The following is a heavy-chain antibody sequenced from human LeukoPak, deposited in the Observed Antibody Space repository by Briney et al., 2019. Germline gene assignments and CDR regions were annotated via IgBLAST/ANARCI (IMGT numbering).Heavy chain of an antibody. Sequence: GGSLRLSCAASEFTFSSYGMSWVRQAPGKGLDWVSGISGSGRTYYADSVKGRFTISRDNPKNTLYLQMNSLRAEDTAVYYCALGQDVLRFGELLGPWGQGTLVTVSS. J-gene: IGHJ5*02. D-gene: IGHD3-10*01. CDR3: ALGQDVLRFGELLGP. V-gene: IGHV3-23*01. CDR2: ISGSGRT. CDR1: EFTFSSYG.